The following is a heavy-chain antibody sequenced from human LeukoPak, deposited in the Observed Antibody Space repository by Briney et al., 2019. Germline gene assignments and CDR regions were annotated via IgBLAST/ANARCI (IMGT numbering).Heavy chain of an antibody. CDR2: IYHSGST. CDR1: GYSISSGYY. V-gene: IGHV4-38-2*02. Sequence: PSETLSLTCTVSGYSISSGYYWGWIRQPPGKGLEWIGSIYHSGSTYYNPSLKSRVTISVDTSKNQFSLKLSSVTAADTAVYYCARDSAEQLADGFDIWGQGTMVTVSS. D-gene: IGHD6-13*01. J-gene: IGHJ3*02. CDR3: ARDSAEQLADGFDI.